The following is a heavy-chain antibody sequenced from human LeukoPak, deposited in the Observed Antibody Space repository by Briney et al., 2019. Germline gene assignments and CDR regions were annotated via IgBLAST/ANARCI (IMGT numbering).Heavy chain of an antibody. CDR2: IKQDGSEK. D-gene: IGHD1-26*01. J-gene: IGHJ4*02. Sequence: GGSLRLSCAASGFTFSSYWMSCVRQAPGKGLEWVANIKQDGSEKYYVDSVKGRFTISKDNAKNSLYLQMNSLRAEDTAVYYCATIHSGSYYMGFDYWGQGTLVTVSS. CDR3: ATIHSGSYYMGFDY. CDR1: GFTFSSYW. V-gene: IGHV3-7*01.